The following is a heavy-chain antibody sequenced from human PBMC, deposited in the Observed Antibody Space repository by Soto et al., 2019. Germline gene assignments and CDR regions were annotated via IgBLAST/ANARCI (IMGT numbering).Heavy chain of an antibody. CDR3: AKVLRPCCSGSPNRCYYCGMDV. Sequence: PGGSLRLSCADSGFTFSSYAMSWVRQDLGKGLEWVSAISGSGGSTYYADSVKGRFTISRDNSKNTLYLQMNSLRAEDTAVYYCAKVLRPCCSGSPNRCYYCGMDVWGQGTTVNVSS. CDR2: ISGSGGST. CDR1: GFTFSSYA. J-gene: IGHJ6*02. D-gene: IGHD3-10*02. V-gene: IGHV3-23*01.